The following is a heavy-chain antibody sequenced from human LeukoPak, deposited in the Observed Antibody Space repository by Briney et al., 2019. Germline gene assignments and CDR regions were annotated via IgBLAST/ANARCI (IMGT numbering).Heavy chain of an antibody. CDR2: INPNSGGT. Sequence: EASVKVSCKASGYTFTGYYMHWVRQAPGQGLEWMGWINPNSGGTNYAQRFQGRVTMTRDTSISTAYMELSRLRSDDTAVYYCASFKNTAGPGFDYWGQGTLVTVSS. V-gene: IGHV1-2*02. CDR1: GYTFTGYY. J-gene: IGHJ4*02. CDR3: ASFKNTAGPGFDY. D-gene: IGHD2/OR15-2a*01.